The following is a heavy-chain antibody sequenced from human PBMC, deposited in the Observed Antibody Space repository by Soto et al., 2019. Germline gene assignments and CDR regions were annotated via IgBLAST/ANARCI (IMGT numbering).Heavy chain of an antibody. CDR1: GSTFTIYY. CDR2: INTSGGSP. J-gene: IGHJ6*02. D-gene: IGHD6-25*01. CDR3: ARGGGDSDYYYYSGMDV. Sequence: ASVKVSCKAFGSTFTIYYIHWVRQAPGQGLEWMGVINTSGGSPTYAQKFQDRVTMTRDTSTSTVYMELSSLRSEDTAVYYCARGGGDSDYYYYSGMDVWGQGTMVTVSS. V-gene: IGHV1-46*01.